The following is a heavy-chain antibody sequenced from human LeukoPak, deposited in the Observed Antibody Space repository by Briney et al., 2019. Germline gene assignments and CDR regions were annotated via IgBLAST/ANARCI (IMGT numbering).Heavy chain of an antibody. CDR1: GGSINSGDYY. CDR2: IFYSGST. V-gene: IGHV4-39*01. Sequence: SETLSLTCTVSGGSINSGDYYWGWIRQPPGKGLEWFGGIFYSGSTYYNPSLKSRVTISVDTSKNQFSLKLSSVTAADTAVYYCARLVGSGTYLRDYWGQGTLVTVSS. D-gene: IGHD1-26*01. CDR3: ARLVGSGTYLRDY. J-gene: IGHJ4*02.